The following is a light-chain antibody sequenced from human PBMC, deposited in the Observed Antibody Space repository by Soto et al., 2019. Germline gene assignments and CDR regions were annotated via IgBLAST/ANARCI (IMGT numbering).Light chain of an antibody. CDR2: DVS. J-gene: IGLJ1*01. Sequence: QSVLTQPASVSGSPGQSITISCTGTSSDVGGYNYVSWYQQHPGKAPKLMIYDVSNRPSGVSNRFSGSKSGNTASLTISGLQAEDEADYYRSSYTSSMEVFGTGTKVTVL. V-gene: IGLV2-14*01. CDR1: SSDVGGYNY. CDR3: SSYTSSMEV.